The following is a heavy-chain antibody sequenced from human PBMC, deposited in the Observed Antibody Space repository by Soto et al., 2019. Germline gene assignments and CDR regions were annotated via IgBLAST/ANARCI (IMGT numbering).Heavy chain of an antibody. Sequence: GGSLRLSCAVYGFTLSNYGMHWVRQAPGKGLEWVALISDDGTNKYFVDSVKGRFTISRDNSRNMVYLQMNRLRAEDTAVYYCAKLPYGSGNYYLDYWGQGTLVTVSS. J-gene: IGHJ4*02. CDR2: ISDDGTNK. D-gene: IGHD3-10*01. V-gene: IGHV3-30*18. CDR3: AKLPYGSGNYYLDY. CDR1: GFTLSNYG.